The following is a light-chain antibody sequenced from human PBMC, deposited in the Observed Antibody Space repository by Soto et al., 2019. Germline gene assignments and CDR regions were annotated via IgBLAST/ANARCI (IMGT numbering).Light chain of an antibody. V-gene: IGLV2-14*02. CDR3: SSYAGSSNV. J-gene: IGLJ1*01. Sequence: QSALAQPASVSGSPGQSITISCTGTSSDIGRYDLVSWYQQYPGKAPKLMIYEVNKRPSGVPDRFSGSKSGNTASLTVSGLQAEDGADYYCSSYAGSSNVFGTGTKLTVL. CDR1: SSDIGRYDL. CDR2: EVN.